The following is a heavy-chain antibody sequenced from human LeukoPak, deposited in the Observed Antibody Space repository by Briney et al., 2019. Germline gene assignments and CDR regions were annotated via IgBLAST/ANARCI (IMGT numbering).Heavy chain of an antibody. D-gene: IGHD2-15*01. CDR3: ARDKVVAALSPDAFDI. CDR1: GFTFDDYG. V-gene: IGHV3-20*01. CDR2: INWNGGST. Sequence: PGGSLRLSCAASGFTFDDYGMSWVRQAPGKGLEWVSGINWNGGSTGYADSVKGRFTISRDNAKNSLYLQMNSLRAEDTALYHCARDKVVAALSPDAFDIWGQGTMVTVSS. J-gene: IGHJ3*02.